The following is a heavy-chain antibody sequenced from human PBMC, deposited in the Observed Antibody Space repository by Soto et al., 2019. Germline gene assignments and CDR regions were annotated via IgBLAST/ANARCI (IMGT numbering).Heavy chain of an antibody. J-gene: IGHJ6*03. V-gene: IGHV3-33*01. CDR3: ARGYCTDGVCYYYYDYIDV. CDR2: IWYDGSNK. Sequence: QVQLVESGGGVVQPGRSLRLSCAASGFTFSSYGMHWVRQAPGKGLEWVAVIWYDGSNKYYADSVKGRFTISRDNSKNTLYMQMNSLRAEDTAVYYCARGYCTDGVCYYYYDYIDVWGKGTTVTVSS. CDR1: GFTFSSYG. D-gene: IGHD2-8*01.